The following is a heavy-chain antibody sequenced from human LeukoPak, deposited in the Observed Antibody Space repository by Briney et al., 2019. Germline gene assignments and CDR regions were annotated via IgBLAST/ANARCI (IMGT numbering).Heavy chain of an antibody. CDR1: GFTFTHAY. Sequence: GGSLRLSCAASGFTFTHAYMNWVRQAPGKGLEWVGRIKSKADGGTTDDAAPVKGRFTISRDDSKNTLYLQMNSLKTEDTAVYYCTTTLRWFGQLSLIDYWGQGTLVTVSS. D-gene: IGHD3-10*01. V-gene: IGHV3-15*01. J-gene: IGHJ4*02. CDR3: TTTLRWFGQLSLIDY. CDR2: IKSKADGGTT.